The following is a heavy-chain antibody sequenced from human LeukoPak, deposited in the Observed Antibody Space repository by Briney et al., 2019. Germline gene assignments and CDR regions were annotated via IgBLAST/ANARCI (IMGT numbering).Heavy chain of an antibody. CDR2: ISAYNGNT. Sequence: ASVKVCCKASGYTFTSYGISWVREAPGQGLEWMGWISAYNGNTNYAQKLQGRVTMTTDTSTSTAYMEMRSLRSDDTAVYYCARTIFGPFDYWGQGTLVTVSS. J-gene: IGHJ4*02. CDR3: ARTIFGPFDY. V-gene: IGHV1-18*01. D-gene: IGHD3-3*01. CDR1: GYTFTSYG.